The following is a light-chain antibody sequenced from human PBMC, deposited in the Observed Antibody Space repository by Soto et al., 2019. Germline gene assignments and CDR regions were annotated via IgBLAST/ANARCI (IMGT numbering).Light chain of an antibody. CDR1: NIGSES. CDR2: YDT. Sequence: SYELTQPPSVSVAPGKTARITCGGNNIGSESVHWYQQKPGQAPVLVIYYDTDRPSGIPERLSGSKSGDTATLTISRVEAGDEADYYCQVWDSNSDHVIFGGGTKVTVL. J-gene: IGLJ2*01. CDR3: QVWDSNSDHVI. V-gene: IGLV3-21*04.